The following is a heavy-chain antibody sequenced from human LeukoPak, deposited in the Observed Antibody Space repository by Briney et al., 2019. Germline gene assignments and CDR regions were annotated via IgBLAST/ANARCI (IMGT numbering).Heavy chain of an antibody. J-gene: IGHJ4*02. Sequence: GGSLRLSCAPSEFTFSSDAMSWVRQAPGKGLEWVSVISGSGGSTYYADSVKGRFTISRDNSKNTLYLQMNSLRAEDTAVYYCTKRSSSSYYFDYWGQGTLVTVSS. D-gene: IGHD2-2*01. CDR3: TKRSSSSYYFDY. CDR1: EFTFSSDA. V-gene: IGHV3-23*01. CDR2: ISGSGGST.